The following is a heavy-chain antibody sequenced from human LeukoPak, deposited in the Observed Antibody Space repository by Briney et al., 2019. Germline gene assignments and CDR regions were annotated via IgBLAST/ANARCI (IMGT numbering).Heavy chain of an antibody. CDR1: GFTVSRNY. D-gene: IGHD3-10*01. J-gene: IGHJ4*02. CDR3: ARVINRGYGSGLDY. V-gene: IGHV3-53*01. Sequence: GGSLRLSCAASGFTVSRNYMSWVRQAPGKGPEWVSVIYNGGTTYYADSVKGRFTTSRHNSENTLNLQMNSLRAEDTAVYYCARVINRGYGSGLDYWGQGALVTVSS. CDR2: IYNGGTT.